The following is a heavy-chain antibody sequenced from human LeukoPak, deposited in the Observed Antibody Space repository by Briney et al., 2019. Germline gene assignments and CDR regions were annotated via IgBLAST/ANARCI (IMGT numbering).Heavy chain of an antibody. CDR1: GFTFSAYG. V-gene: IGHV3-30*18. J-gene: IGHJ6*02. D-gene: IGHD1-26*01. CDR2: ISYDGSNK. Sequence: GGSLRLSCVGSGFTFSAYGMHWVRQAPGKGLEGVAVISYDGSNKYYADSVKGRFTISRDNSKNTLYLQMSSLRAEDTAVYSCSKDHKWELDYDYYGVDVWGQGTTVTVSS. CDR3: SKDHKWELDYDYYGVDV.